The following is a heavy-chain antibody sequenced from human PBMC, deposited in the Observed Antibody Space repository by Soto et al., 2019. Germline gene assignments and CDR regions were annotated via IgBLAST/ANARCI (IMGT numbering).Heavy chain of an antibody. Sequence: EVQLVESGGGLIQPGGSLRLSCAASGFTVSSNYMSWVRQAPGKGLEWVSVIYSGGSTYYADSVKGRFAISRDNSKNTLYLQMNSPRAEDTAVYYCARDDSTYGMDVWGQGTTVTVSS. D-gene: IGHD4-4*01. CDR3: ARDDSTYGMDV. CDR1: GFTVSSNY. J-gene: IGHJ6*02. V-gene: IGHV3-53*01. CDR2: IYSGGST.